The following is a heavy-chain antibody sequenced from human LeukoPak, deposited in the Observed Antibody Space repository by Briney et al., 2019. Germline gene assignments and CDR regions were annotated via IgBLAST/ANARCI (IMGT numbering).Heavy chain of an antibody. J-gene: IGHJ4*02. Sequence: ASVKVSCKAPGYTFTGYFIHWVRQAPGQGLEWMGWINPNNGGTKYAQKFQGRVTMTRDTSISTAYMELSRLRSDDTAVYYCARGAWFGESPLDYWGQGTLVTVSS. D-gene: IGHD3-10*01. CDR2: INPNNGGT. CDR1: GYTFTGYF. V-gene: IGHV1-2*02. CDR3: ARGAWFGESPLDY.